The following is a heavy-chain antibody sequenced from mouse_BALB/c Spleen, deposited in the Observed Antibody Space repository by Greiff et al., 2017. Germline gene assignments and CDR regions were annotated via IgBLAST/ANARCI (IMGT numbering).Heavy chain of an antibody. CDR3: ARRGGSRAMDY. J-gene: IGHJ4*01. CDR2: ISSGGGST. V-gene: IGHV5-12-1*01. CDR1: GFAFSSYD. Sequence: EVKLVESGGGLVKPGGSLKLSCAASGFAFSSYDMSWVRQTPEKRLEWVAYISSGGGSTYYPDTVKGRFTISRDNAKNTLYLQMSSLKSEDTAMYYCARRGGSRAMDYWGQGTSVTVSS.